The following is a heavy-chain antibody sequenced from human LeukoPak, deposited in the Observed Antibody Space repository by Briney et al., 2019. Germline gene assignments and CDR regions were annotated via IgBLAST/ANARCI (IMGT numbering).Heavy chain of an antibody. CDR2: IYPGDSDT. D-gene: IGHD2-21*01. CDR3: ARQVVIVAIGAFDI. V-gene: IGHV5-51*01. Sequence: GESLKISRKGYGYSFTSYWIGWVRQMPGKGLERMGIIYPGDSDTRYSPSFQGQVTISADKSISTAYLQWSSLKASDTAMYYCARQVVIVAIGAFDIWGQGTMVTVSS. CDR1: GYSFTSYW. J-gene: IGHJ3*02.